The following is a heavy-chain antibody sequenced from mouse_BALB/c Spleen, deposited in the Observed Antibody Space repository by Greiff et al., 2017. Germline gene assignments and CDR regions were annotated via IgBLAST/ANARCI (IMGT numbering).Heavy chain of an antibody. CDR1: GYSITSGYY. Sequence: VQLKESGPGLVKPSQSLSLTCSVTGYSITSGYYWNWIRQFPGNKLEWMGYISYDGSNNYNPSLKNRISITRDTSKNQFFLKLNSVTTEDTATYYCARYGNYGYFDYWGQGTTLTVSS. J-gene: IGHJ2*01. CDR3: ARYGNYGYFDY. D-gene: IGHD2-10*02. CDR2: ISYDGSN. V-gene: IGHV3-6*02.